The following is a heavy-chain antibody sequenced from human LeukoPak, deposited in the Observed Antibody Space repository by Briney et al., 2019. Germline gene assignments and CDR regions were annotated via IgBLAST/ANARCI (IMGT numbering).Heavy chain of an antibody. CDR2: ISGSGGST. CDR3: AKVSLVERGNKKLPQQWLARSNDFDY. V-gene: IGHV3-23*01. Sequence: GGSLRLSCAASGFTFSSYAMSWVRQAPGKGLEWVSAISGSGGSTYYADYVKGRFTISRDNSKNTLYLQMNSLRAEDTAVYYCAKVSLVERGNKKLPQQWLARSNDFDYWGQGTLVTVSS. J-gene: IGHJ4*02. D-gene: IGHD6-19*01. CDR1: GFTFSSYA.